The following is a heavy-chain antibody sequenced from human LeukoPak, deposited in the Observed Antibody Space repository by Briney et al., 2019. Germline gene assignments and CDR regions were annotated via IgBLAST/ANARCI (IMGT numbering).Heavy chain of an antibody. V-gene: IGHV4-34*01. CDR3: ARDVGMDV. CDR1: GGSFSGYY. J-gene: IGHJ6*02. CDR2: INHSGIT. D-gene: IGHD3-10*02. Sequence: SETLSLTCAVYGGSFSGYYWSWIRQPPGKGLEWIGEINHSGITNYNPSLKSRVTISVDTSKNQFSLKLSSVTAADTAVYYCARDVGMDVWGQGTTVTVSS.